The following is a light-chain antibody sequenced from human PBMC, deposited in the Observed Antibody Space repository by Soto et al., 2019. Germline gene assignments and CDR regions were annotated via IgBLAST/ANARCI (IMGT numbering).Light chain of an antibody. CDR1: QNINRY. Sequence: EIALTQSPATLSLSPGGRATLSCRASQNINRYLAWYHQKPGQPPRLLIYDASTRATGIPARFSGSGSGTAFPPPISSLEPEVFAVYYCQHRSNWPIPFGQGTRLKFK. V-gene: IGKV3-11*01. CDR2: DAS. J-gene: IGKJ5*01. CDR3: QHRSNWPIP.